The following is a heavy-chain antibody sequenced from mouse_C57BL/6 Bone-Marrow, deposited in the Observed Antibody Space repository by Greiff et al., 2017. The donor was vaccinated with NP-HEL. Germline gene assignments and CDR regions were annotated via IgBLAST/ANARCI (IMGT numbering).Heavy chain of an antibody. CDR1: GYTFTSYW. V-gene: IGHV1S22*01. CDR3: TRFPHYYGSSDAMEY. D-gene: IGHD1-1*01. Sequence: LQQPGSELVRPGASVKLSCKASGYTFTSYWMHWVKQRPGQGLEWIGNIYPGSGSTNYDEKFKSKATLTVATSSSTAYMQLSSLTSEDSAVYYCTRFPHYYGSSDAMEYWGQGTAVTVSS. CDR2: IYPGSGST. J-gene: IGHJ4*01.